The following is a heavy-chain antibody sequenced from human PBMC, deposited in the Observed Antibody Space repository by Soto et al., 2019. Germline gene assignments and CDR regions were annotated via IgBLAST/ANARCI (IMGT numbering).Heavy chain of an antibody. CDR2: IYSGGST. D-gene: IGHD2-15*01. J-gene: IGHJ6*02. CDR3: AREGGLGYCSGGSCYNYYYYGMDA. CDR1: GFTVSSNY. Sequence: EVQLVETGGGLLQPGVSLRLSCAASGFTVSSNYMSWVRQAPGKGLEWVSVIYSGGSTYYADSVKGRFTISRDNSKNTLYLQMNSLRADDTAVYYCAREGGLGYCSGGSCYNYYYYGMDAWGQGTTVTVSS. V-gene: IGHV3-53*02.